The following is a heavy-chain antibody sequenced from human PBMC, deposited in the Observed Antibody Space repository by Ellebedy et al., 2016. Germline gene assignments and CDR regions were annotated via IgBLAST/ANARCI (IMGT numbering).Heavy chain of an antibody. CDR3: VRVCHTEGYTFDF. J-gene: IGHJ3*01. Sequence: GESLKISCAASGFTFSDHYMDWVRQAPTKGLEWVARTRNKANSYTTAYAASVKGRFTISRDDSKNLLYLKINSLKTEDTAVYYCVRVCHTEGYTFDFWGQGTMVTVSS. D-gene: IGHD3-16*02. CDR1: GFTFSDHY. CDR2: TRNKANSYTT. V-gene: IGHV3-72*01.